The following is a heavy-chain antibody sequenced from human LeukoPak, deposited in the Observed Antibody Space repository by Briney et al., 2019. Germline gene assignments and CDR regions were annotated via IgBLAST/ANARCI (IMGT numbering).Heavy chain of an antibody. CDR1: GYTFTSYA. V-gene: IGHV1-3*01. J-gene: IGHJ5*02. Sequence: ASVKVSCKASGYTFTSYAMHWVRQAPGQRLEWMGWINAGNGNTKDSQKFQGRVTITRDTSASTAYMELSSLRSEDTAVYYCARLVKTRIQLWLPGEYNWFDPWGQGTLVTVSS. CDR2: INAGNGNT. D-gene: IGHD5-18*01. CDR3: ARLVKTRIQLWLPGEYNWFDP.